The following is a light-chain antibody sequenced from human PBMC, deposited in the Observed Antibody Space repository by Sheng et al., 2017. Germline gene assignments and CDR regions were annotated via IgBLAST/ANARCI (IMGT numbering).Light chain of an antibody. CDR2: VAS. J-gene: IGKJ2*01. V-gene: IGKV1-39*01. Sequence: DIQMTQSPSSLSASVGDSVTISCRASETINNYLNWYQQKPGKAPKLLIYVASKLQSGVPSRFIGSASGTDFTLTISSLQPEDAATYYCQQTYNTPPYTFGQGTKLVIK. CDR3: QQTYNTPPYT. CDR1: ETINNY.